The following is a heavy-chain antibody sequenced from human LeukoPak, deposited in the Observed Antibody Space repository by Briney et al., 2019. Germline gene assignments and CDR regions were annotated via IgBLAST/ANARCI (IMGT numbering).Heavy chain of an antibody. CDR2: ISGDGSTT. J-gene: IGHJ5*02. V-gene: IGHV3-74*01. Sequence: GGSLRLSCAASGFTLSYYWMHWVRQGPGKGLVWVSTISGDGSTTHYADSVEGRFTISRDNAKNTLYLEMNSLRAEDTAVYYCAGDPRNKGFDPWGQGTLVTVSS. CDR3: AGDPRNKGFDP. CDR1: GFTLSYYW. D-gene: IGHD1/OR15-1a*01.